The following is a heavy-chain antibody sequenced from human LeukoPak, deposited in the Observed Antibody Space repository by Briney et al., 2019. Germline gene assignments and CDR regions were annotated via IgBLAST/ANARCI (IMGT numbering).Heavy chain of an antibody. J-gene: IGHJ5*02. Sequence: GASVKVSCKASGYTFTSYGISWVRQAPGQGLEWMGWISAYNGNTNYAQKLQGRVTMTTDTSTSTAYMELRSLRSDDTAVYYCARDRYDFWSGYSIAWFDPWGQGTLVTVSS. CDR2: ISAYNGNT. V-gene: IGHV1-18*01. CDR1: GYTFTSYG. CDR3: ARDRYDFWSGYSIAWFDP. D-gene: IGHD3-3*01.